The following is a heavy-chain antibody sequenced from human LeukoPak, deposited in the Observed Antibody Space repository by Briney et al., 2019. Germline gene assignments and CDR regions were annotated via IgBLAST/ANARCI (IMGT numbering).Heavy chain of an antibody. D-gene: IGHD4-17*01. CDR3: ARDRTTVTLFDN. CDR1: GFTFTSVW. Sequence: GGSLRLSCAASGFTFTSVWMHWFRQAPGRGLVWISRISTDGAVTGYADSVKGRFTISRDNAKNTLYLQMNSLRAEDTAVYYCARDRTTVTLFDNWRQGALVTVSS. V-gene: IGHV3-74*01. CDR2: ISTDGAVT. J-gene: IGHJ4*02.